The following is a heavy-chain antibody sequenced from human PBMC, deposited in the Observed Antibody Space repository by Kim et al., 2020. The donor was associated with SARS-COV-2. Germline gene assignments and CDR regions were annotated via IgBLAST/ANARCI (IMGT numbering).Heavy chain of an antibody. J-gene: IGHJ5*02. Sequence: SLKVSCKASGGTFSSYAISWVRQAPGQGLEWMGRIIPILGITNYAQKFQGRVTITADKSTSTAYMELSSLRPEDTAVYYCARDQLAAAGNNWFDPWGQGTLVTVSS. D-gene: IGHD6-13*01. V-gene: IGHV1-69*04. CDR3: ARDQLAAAGNNWFDP. CDR1: GGTFSSYA. CDR2: IIPILGIT.